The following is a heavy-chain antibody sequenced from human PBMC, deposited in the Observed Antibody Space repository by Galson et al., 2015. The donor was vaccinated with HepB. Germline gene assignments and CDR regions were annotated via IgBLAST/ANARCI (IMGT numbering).Heavy chain of an antibody. Sequence: SLRLSCAASGITFSSYAMSWVRQAPGKGLEWVSGIIGSGGTTYYADSVKGRFTISRDNSKSTLFLQMTSVRAEDTAVYYCAKRRRRMFQFSNHYSYYPMDVWGQGTTVTVSS. J-gene: IGHJ6*02. CDR3: AKRRRRMFQFSNHYSYYPMDV. CDR2: IIGSGGTT. CDR1: GITFSSYA. D-gene: IGHD3-10*02. V-gene: IGHV3-23*01.